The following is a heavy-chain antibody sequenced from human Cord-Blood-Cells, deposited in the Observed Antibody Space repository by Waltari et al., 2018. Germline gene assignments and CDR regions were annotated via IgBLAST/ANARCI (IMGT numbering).Heavy chain of an antibody. CDR3: ARVLTLSSAYYFDY. V-gene: IGHV3-48*02. CDR2: ISSSSSTI. D-gene: IGHD3-9*01. Sequence: EVQLVESGGGLVQPGGSLRLSCAASGFTFRSYSMNWVCQAPGKGLEWVSYISSSSSTIYYADSVKGRFTISRDNAKNSLYLQMNSLRDEDTAVYYCARVLTLSSAYYFDYWGQGTLVTVSS. CDR1: GFTFRSYS. J-gene: IGHJ4*02.